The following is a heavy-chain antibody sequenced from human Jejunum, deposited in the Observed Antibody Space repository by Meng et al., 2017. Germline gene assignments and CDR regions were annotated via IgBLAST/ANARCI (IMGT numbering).Heavy chain of an antibody. D-gene: IGHD4-17*01. CDR1: GGSLKDFY. J-gene: IGHJ4*02. Sequence: QVQQQQWGAGLLKASEALSLTCAVSGGSLKDFYWNWIRQPPGKGLEWIGEISHSGSTNYNPSLKSRVTISVDRSQNQLSLKLTSVSGTDTAVYFCARALGAYGDSGFAYWGQGALVTVSS. V-gene: IGHV4-34*01. CDR2: ISHSGST. CDR3: ARALGAYGDSGFAY.